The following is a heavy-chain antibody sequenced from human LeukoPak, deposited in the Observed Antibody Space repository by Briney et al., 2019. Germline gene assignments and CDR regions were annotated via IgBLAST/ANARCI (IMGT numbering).Heavy chain of an antibody. J-gene: IGHJ4*02. Sequence: ASVKVCCKASGYTFTGYYMHWVRQAPGQGLEWMGWINPNSGGTNYAQKFQGRVTMTRDTSISTAYMELSRLRSDDTAVYYCARDYSSGWYFVDYWGQGTLVTVSS. CDR3: ARDYSSGWYFVDY. V-gene: IGHV1-2*02. D-gene: IGHD6-19*01. CDR2: INPNSGGT. CDR1: GYTFTGYY.